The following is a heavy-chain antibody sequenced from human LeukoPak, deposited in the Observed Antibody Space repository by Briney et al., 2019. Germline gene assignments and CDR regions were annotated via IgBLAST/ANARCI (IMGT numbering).Heavy chain of an antibody. V-gene: IGHV4-38-2*01. Sequence: PSETLSLTCLVSGYSISSGYHWGRIRQPPGKGLEWIGSIYRSGITYYSPSLKSRVTMSVDTSKNQFSLKLSSVTAADTAVYYCARHDWTFDIWGQGTMVTASS. J-gene: IGHJ3*02. CDR1: GYSISSGYH. CDR3: ARHDWTFDI. D-gene: IGHD3-9*01. CDR2: IYRSGIT.